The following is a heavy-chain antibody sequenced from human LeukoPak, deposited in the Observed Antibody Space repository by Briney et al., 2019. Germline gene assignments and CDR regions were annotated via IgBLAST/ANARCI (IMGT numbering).Heavy chain of an antibody. CDR1: EFAFSNYA. CDR2: ISGSGGST. CDR3: AKGQRRGLPEYFQH. J-gene: IGHJ1*01. Sequence: GGSLRLPCAASEFAFSNYAMTWVRQAPGKGLEWVSAISGSGGSTYYADSVKGRFTISRDNPKNTLYLQMNSLRAEDTAVYYCAKGQRRGLPEYFQHWGQGTLVTVSS. D-gene: IGHD4-11*01. V-gene: IGHV3-23*01.